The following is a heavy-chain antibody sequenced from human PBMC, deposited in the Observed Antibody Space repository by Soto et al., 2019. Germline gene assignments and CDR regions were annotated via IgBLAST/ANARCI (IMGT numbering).Heavy chain of an antibody. CDR2: IFSSGST. CDR1: GGSINTFY. CDR3: AREGSYSAYNFAHGIPLWSFDF. J-gene: IGHJ4*02. D-gene: IGHD5-12*01. Sequence: SETLSLTCTVSGGSINTFYWSWVRQPAGKGLEWIGRIFSSGSTSFNPSLESRVAMSVDTSKNHFSLNLSSVTAADMAVYYCAREGSYSAYNFAHGIPLWSFDFWGPGAMVTVSP. V-gene: IGHV4-4*07.